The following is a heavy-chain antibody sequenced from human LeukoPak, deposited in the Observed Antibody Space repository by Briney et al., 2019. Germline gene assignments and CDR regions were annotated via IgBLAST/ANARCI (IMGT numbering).Heavy chain of an antibody. CDR3: ARDLGMVRGRKDWFDP. V-gene: IGHV1-2*02. CDR1: GYTFTGYY. J-gene: IGHJ5*02. CDR2: INPNSGGT. Sequence: GASVKVSCKASGYTFTGYYMHWVRQAPGQGLEWMGWINPNSGGTNYAQKFQGRVTMTRDTSISTAYMELSRLRSDDTAVYYCARDLGMVRGRKDWFDPWGQGTLVTVSS. D-gene: IGHD3-10*01.